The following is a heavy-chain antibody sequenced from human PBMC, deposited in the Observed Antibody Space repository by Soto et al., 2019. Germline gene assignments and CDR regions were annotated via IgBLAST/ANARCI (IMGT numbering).Heavy chain of an antibody. Sequence: VQLLESGGGLVQPGGSLRLSCAASGFTFSRYAMSWVRQAPGKGLEWVSAISGSGGSTYYADSVKGRFTISRDNSRNTLYLQMNSLRAEDTAVYYCAKEPLSSGWFDPWGQGTLVTVSS. CDR2: ISGSGGST. V-gene: IGHV3-23*01. CDR3: AKEPLSSGWFDP. CDR1: GFTFSRYA. J-gene: IGHJ5*02.